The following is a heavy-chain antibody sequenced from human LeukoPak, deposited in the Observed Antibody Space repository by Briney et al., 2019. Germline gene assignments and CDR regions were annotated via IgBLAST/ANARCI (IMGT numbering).Heavy chain of an antibody. CDR2: IYYSGST. CDR3: ARDNGERYDYAY. D-gene: IGHD3-16*01. Sequence: PSETLSLTCTVSGGSISSSSYYWGWIREPPGKGLEWIGSIYYSGSTYYNPSLKSRVTISVDTSKNQFSLKLSSVTAADTAVYYYARDNGERYDYAYWGQGTLVTVSS. V-gene: IGHV4-39*07. J-gene: IGHJ4*02. CDR1: GGSISSSSYY.